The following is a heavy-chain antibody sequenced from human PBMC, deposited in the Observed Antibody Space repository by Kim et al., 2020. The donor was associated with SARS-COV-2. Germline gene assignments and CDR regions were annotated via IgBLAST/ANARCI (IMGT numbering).Heavy chain of an antibody. V-gene: IGHV4-39*01. J-gene: IGHJ6*02. D-gene: IGHD3-10*01. Sequence: YSGRTYYNPYLKSRVTIAVDTSKNQFSLKLSSVTAADTAVYYCARRFSMDVWGQGTTVTVSS. CDR3: ARRFSMDV. CDR2: YSGRT.